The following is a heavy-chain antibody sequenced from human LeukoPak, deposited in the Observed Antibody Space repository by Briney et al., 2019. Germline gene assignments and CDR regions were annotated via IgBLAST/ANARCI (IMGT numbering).Heavy chain of an antibody. D-gene: IGHD2-2*01. CDR2: IIPIFGTA. CDR1: GGTFSSYA. Sequence: SVKVSCKASGGTFSSYAISWVRQAPGQGLGWMGGIIPIFGTANYAQKFQGRVTITADESTSTAYMELSSLRSEDTAVYYCARADKWCSSTSCRSKYYYYYGMDVWGQGTTVTVSS. J-gene: IGHJ6*02. V-gene: IGHV1-69*13. CDR3: ARADKWCSSTSCRSKYYYYYGMDV.